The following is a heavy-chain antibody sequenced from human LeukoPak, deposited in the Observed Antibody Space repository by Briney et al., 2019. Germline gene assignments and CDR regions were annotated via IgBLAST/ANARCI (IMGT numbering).Heavy chain of an antibody. CDR2: INPDGSST. Sequence: PGGSLSLTCAASGFTFSMSCFHGVRQAPGKGLVWVSRINPDGSSTRHADSVKGRFTISRDNARNTLYLQMDRLRAEDTAVYYCDRELGGDRDYWGQGTLVIVSS. CDR1: GFTFSMSC. D-gene: IGHD2-21*02. CDR3: DRELGGDRDY. J-gene: IGHJ4*02. V-gene: IGHV3-74*01.